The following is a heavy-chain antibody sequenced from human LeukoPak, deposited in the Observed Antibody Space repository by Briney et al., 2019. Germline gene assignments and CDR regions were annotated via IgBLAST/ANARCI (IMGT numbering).Heavy chain of an antibody. D-gene: IGHD5-24*01. V-gene: IGHV3-30*18. J-gene: IGHJ4*02. CDR3: AKSGYNRFDY. CDR1: GFTFSTYG. CDR2: ISYDGSNK. Sequence: GGSLRLSCAASGFTFSTYGMHWVRQAPGKGLEWVAVISYDGSNKYYADSVKGRFTISRDNSKNTLYLQMNSLRAEDTAVYYCAKSGYNRFDYWGQGTLVTVSS.